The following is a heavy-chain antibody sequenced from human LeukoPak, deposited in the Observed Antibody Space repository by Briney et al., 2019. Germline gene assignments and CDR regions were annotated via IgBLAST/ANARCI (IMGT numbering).Heavy chain of an antibody. D-gene: IGHD3-22*01. V-gene: IGHV4-30-4*01. CDR3: ARERLYDSSGYYSFADAFDI. Sequence: SETLSLTCTVSGVSISSGDYYWSWIRQPPGKGLEWIGHFYYSGSTYYNPSLKSRVTISVDTSKNQFSLKLSSVTAADTAVYYCARERLYDSSGYYSFADAFDIWGQGTMVTVSS. CDR1: GVSISSGDYY. CDR2: FYYSGST. J-gene: IGHJ3*02.